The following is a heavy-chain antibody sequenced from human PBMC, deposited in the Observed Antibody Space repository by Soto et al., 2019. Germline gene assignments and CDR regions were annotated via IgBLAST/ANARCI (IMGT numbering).Heavy chain of an antibody. Sequence: PSETLSLTCTVSGGSISSYYWSWIRQPPGKGLEWIGYIYYSGSTNYNPSLKSRVTIPVDTSKNQFSLKLSSVTAADTAVYYCARRHGDYETFDYWGQGTLVTVSS. V-gene: IGHV4-59*01. CDR3: ARRHGDYETFDY. CDR1: GGSISSYY. CDR2: IYYSGST. D-gene: IGHD4-17*01. J-gene: IGHJ4*02.